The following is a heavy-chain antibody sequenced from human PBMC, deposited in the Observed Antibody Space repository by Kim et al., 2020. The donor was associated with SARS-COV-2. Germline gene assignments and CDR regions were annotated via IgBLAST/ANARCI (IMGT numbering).Heavy chain of an antibody. J-gene: IGHJ3*02. CDR3: AKGTSGYSYGFDAFDI. D-gene: IGHD5-18*01. V-gene: IGHV3-23*01. Sequence: SVKGRFTIARDNSNSTLYLQINSLRAEDTAVYYCAKGTSGYSYGFDAFDIWGQGTMVTVSS.